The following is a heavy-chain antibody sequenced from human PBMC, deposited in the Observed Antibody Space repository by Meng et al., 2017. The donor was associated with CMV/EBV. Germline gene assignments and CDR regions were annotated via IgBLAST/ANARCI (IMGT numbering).Heavy chain of an antibody. Sequence: GGSLRLSCKASGYSFTNYWIGWVRQMPGKGLEWMGIIYPGDSDIRYSPSFQGQVTISADNSISTAYLQWWSSLKASDTAMYYCARLRGVVNSGGWFDPWGQGTLVTVSS. CDR2: IYPGDSDI. D-gene: IGHD3-10*01. CDR3: ARLRGVVNSGGWFDP. J-gene: IGHJ5*02. V-gene: IGHV5-51*01. CDR1: GYSFTNYW.